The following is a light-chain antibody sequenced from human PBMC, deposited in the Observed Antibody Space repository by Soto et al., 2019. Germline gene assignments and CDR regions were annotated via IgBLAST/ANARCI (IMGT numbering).Light chain of an antibody. CDR3: QTWGRGIVV. CDR1: GGHSTYS. Sequence: QLVLTQSPSASASLGASVNLTCTLTGGHSTYSIGWHQQQPQRGPRFLMRLNSDGSHSKGDGIPDRFSGSSSGAERFLTISSLQSEDEADYYCQTWGRGIVVFGGGTKATVL. V-gene: IGLV4-69*02. J-gene: IGLJ2*01. CDR2: LNSDGSH.